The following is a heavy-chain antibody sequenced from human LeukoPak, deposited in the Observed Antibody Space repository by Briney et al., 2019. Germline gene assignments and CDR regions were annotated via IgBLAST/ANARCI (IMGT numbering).Heavy chain of an antibody. Sequence: SETLSLTCAVYGGSFSGYYWSWIRQPSGKGLEWIGEINHSGSTNYNPSLKSRVTISVDTSKNQLSLKLSSVTAADTAVYYCARFYCTNGVCLIGFDPWGQGTLVTVSS. D-gene: IGHD2-8*01. CDR3: ARFYCTNGVCLIGFDP. J-gene: IGHJ5*02. CDR1: GGSFSGYY. V-gene: IGHV4-34*01. CDR2: INHSGST.